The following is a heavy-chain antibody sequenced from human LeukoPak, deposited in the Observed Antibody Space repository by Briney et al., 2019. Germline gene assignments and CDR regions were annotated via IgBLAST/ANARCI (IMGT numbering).Heavy chain of an antibody. CDR3: ARSLGYCSSTSCYGWFDY. D-gene: IGHD2-2*01. V-gene: IGHV4-34*01. CDR1: GGSFSGYY. J-gene: IGHJ4*02. CDR2: INHSGST. Sequence: SETLSLTCAVYGGSFSGYYWSWIRQPPGKGREWIGEINHSGSTNYNPSLKSRVTISVDTSKNQFSLKLSSVTAADTAVYYCARSLGYCSSTSCYGWFDYWGQGTLVTVSS.